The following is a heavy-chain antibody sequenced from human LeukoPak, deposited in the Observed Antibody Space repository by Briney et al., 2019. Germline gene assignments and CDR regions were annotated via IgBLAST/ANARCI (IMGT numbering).Heavy chain of an antibody. Sequence: PGGSLRLSCIASGFKFDNYAMHWLRQTPGKRPEWVSTLVGSGYVAYYRDSVKGRFTMSRDISKKTLYLQMGSLRPEDMGVYYCARAFRPASDPHDFYDFWGRGTTVTVSS. V-gene: IGHV3-23*01. CDR2: LVGSGYVA. CDR1: GFKFDNYA. D-gene: IGHD3-3*01. CDR3: ARAFRPASDPHDFYDF. J-gene: IGHJ3*01.